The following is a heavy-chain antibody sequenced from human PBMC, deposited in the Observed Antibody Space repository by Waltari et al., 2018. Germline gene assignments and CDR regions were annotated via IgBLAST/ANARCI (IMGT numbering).Heavy chain of an antibody. CDR1: GGSISSYY. V-gene: IGHV4-59*01. CDR2: IYYSGST. Sequence: QVQLQESGPGLVKPSETLSLTCTVPGGSISSYYWSWIRQPPGKGLEWIGYIYYSGSTNYNPSLKSRVTISVDTSKNQFSLKLSSVTAADTAVYYCARAASHSGYDLGDFDYWGQGTLVTVSS. J-gene: IGHJ4*02. CDR3: ARAASHSGYDLGDFDY. D-gene: IGHD5-12*01.